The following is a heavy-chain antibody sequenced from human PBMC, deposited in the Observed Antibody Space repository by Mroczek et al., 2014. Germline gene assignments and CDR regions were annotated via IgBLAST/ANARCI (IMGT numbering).Heavy chain of an antibody. CDR1: GFTFSSYA. J-gene: IGHJ3*02. V-gene: IGHV3-23*01. D-gene: IGHD3-22*01. CDR3: AKVAAYYYDKGDAFDI. Sequence: VQLCSLGEAWYSLGGSLRLSCAASGFTFSSYAMSWVRQAPGKGLEWVSAISGSGGSTYYADSVKGRFTISRDNSKNTLYLQMNSLRAEDTAVYYCAKVAAYYYDKGDAFDIWGQGTMVTVSS. CDR2: ISGSGGST.